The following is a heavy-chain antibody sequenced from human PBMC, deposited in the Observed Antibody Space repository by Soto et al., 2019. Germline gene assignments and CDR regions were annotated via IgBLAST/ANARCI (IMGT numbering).Heavy chain of an antibody. J-gene: IGHJ5*02. V-gene: IGHV3-33*06. CDR2: IWYDGSNT. CDR3: AKYIAVAPEWLDP. Sequence: GGSLRLSCAASGFIFSSYGMHWVRQAPGKGLEWVAGIWYDGSNTFYSDAVKGRFSISRDNSKNTVDPQMNSLRAEDTAVYYCAKYIAVAPEWLDPWGQGIKATVYS. D-gene: IGHD6-19*01. CDR1: GFIFSSYG.